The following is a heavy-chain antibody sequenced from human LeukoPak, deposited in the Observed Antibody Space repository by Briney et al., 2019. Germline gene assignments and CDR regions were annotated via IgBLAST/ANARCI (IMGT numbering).Heavy chain of an antibody. CDR1: GGSFSGHY. Sequence: SETLSLTCAVYGGSFSGHYWSWIRQPPGKGLEWIGEINHSGSTNYNPSLKSRVTISVDTSKNQFSLKLSSVTAADTAVYYCARGMRLLLNAFDIWGQGTMVTVSS. CDR3: ARGMRLLLNAFDI. J-gene: IGHJ3*02. CDR2: INHSGST. V-gene: IGHV4-34*01. D-gene: IGHD3-22*01.